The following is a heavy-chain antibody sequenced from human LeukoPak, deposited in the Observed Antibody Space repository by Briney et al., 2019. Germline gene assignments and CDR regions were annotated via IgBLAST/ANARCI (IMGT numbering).Heavy chain of an antibody. CDR2: INDSGRT. D-gene: IGHD6-19*01. Sequence: SETLSLTCTVLGGSIRSHYWNWIRQPPGKGLEWLGYINDSGRTNYNPSLKSRVTISVDSSKNQFSLKLSSVTAADTAVYYCARHSSGWYIYFDYWGQGTLVTVSS. J-gene: IGHJ4*02. V-gene: IGHV4-59*08. CDR1: GGSIRSHY. CDR3: ARHSSGWYIYFDY.